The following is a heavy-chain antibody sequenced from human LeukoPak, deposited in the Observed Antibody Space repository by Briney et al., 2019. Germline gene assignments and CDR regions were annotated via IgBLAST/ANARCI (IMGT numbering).Heavy chain of an antibody. CDR2: IWYDGSNK. V-gene: IGHV3-33*06. J-gene: IGHJ4*02. CDR3: AKEPTYYYDSSSYQPYYFDF. Sequence: GRSLRLSCAASGFTFSSYGMDWVRQAPGKGLEWVAFIWYDGSNKYYADSVKGRFTISRDNSKNTLYLQMNSLRAEDTAVYYCAKEPTYYYDSSSYQPYYFDFWGQGTLVTVSS. D-gene: IGHD3-22*01. CDR1: GFTFSSYG.